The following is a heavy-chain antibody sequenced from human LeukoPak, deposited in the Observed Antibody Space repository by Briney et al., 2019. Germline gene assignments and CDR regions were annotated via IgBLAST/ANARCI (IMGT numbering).Heavy chain of an antibody. D-gene: IGHD5-18*01. CDR2: ISGSSGGT. Sequence: PGGSLRLSCAASGFTFSSYAMSWVRQAPGKGLEWVSAISGSSGGTYYADSVKGRFTISRDNSKNTLYLQMSSLRAEDTAVYYCAKDRTIRGGYSYDLGDYWGQGTLVTVSS. CDR1: GFTFSSYA. J-gene: IGHJ4*02. CDR3: AKDRTIRGGYSYDLGDY. V-gene: IGHV3-23*01.